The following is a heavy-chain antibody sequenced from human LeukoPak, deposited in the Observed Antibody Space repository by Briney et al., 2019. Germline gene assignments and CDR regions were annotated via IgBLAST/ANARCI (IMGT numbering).Heavy chain of an antibody. J-gene: IGHJ4*02. D-gene: IGHD4-17*01. Sequence: ASVKVSCKASGYTFTGYYMHWVRQAPGQGLEWMGWINPNSGGTNYAQKFQGRVTMTRDTSISTASMELSRLRSDDTAVYYCARDFDVAFSTETTGNYWGQGTLVTVPS. CDR2: INPNSGGT. V-gene: IGHV1-2*02. CDR1: GYTFTGYY. CDR3: ARDFDVAFSTETTGNY.